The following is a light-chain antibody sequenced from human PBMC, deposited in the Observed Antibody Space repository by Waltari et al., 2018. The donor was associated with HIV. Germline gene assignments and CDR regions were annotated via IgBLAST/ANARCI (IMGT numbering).Light chain of an antibody. CDR1: SSNIGSNT. Sequence: QSVLTQPPSASGTPGQRVTISCSGSSSNIGSNTVKWYQQLPETAPKLLIYSNNQRPSGVPDRCSGSKSGTSASLAISGLQSEDEADYYCAAWDDSLSGYVFGTGTKVTVL. J-gene: IGLJ1*01. CDR2: SNN. CDR3: AAWDDSLSGYV. V-gene: IGLV1-44*01.